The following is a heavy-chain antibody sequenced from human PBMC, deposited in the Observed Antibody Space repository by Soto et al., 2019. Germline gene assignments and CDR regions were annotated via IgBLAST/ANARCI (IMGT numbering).Heavy chain of an antibody. CDR2: IYHSGST. CDR3: ARVGRFLEYMDV. Sequence: SETLSLTCTVSGGTITYYYWSWIRQPPGKGLEWIGYIYHSGSTYYNPSLKSRVTISVDRSKNQFSLKLSSVTAADTAVYYCARVGRFLEYMDVWGQGTTVTVSS. V-gene: IGHV4-30-2*01. D-gene: IGHD3-3*01. CDR1: GGTITYYY. J-gene: IGHJ6*02.